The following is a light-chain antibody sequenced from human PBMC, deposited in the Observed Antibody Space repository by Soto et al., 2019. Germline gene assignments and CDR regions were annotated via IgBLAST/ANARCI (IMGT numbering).Light chain of an antibody. CDR2: EVS. Sequence: QSALTQPPSVSGSPGQSVTISCTGTSSDVGSYNRVSWYQQPPGTVPKLMIYEVSNRPSGVPDRFSGSKSGNTASLTISGLQAEDEADYYCSSYTSSSTWVFGGGTKLTVL. J-gene: IGLJ3*02. CDR1: SSDVGSYNR. V-gene: IGLV2-18*02. CDR3: SSYTSSSTWV.